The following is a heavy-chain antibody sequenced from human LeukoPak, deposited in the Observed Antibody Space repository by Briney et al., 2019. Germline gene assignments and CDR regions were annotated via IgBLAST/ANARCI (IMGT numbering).Heavy chain of an antibody. CDR1: GFTFSSYG. CDR3: AKDPIFSGSYGVFDS. CDR2: IWYDGSNK. J-gene: IGHJ4*02. V-gene: IGHV3-33*06. Sequence: GRSLRLSCAASGFTFSSYGMHWVRQAPGKGLEWVAVIWYDGSNKYYADSVKGRFTISRDNSKNTLYLQMNSLRAEDTAVYYCAKDPIFSGSYGVFDSWGQGTLVTVSS. D-gene: IGHD1-26*01.